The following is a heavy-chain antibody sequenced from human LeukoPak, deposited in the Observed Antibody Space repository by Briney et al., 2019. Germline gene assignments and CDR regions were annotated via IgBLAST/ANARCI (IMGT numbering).Heavy chain of an antibody. CDR2: ISGSGGST. Sequence: GGSLRLSCAASGFTFSSYAMSWVRQAPGKGLEWVSAISGSGGSTYYADSVKGRFTISRDNSKNTLYLQMYSLRAEDTAVYYCAKDGTRTTVTSFDYWGQGTLVTVSS. CDR1: GFTFSSYA. J-gene: IGHJ4*02. V-gene: IGHV3-23*01. D-gene: IGHD4-17*01. CDR3: AKDGTRTTVTSFDY.